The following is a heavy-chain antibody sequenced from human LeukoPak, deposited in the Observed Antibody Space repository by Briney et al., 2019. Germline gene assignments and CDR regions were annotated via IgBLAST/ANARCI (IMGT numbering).Heavy chain of an antibody. CDR2: INPSGGST. Sequence: PGGSLRLSCAASGFTFSSYGMHWVRQAPGQGLEWMGIINPSGGSTSYAQKFQGRVTMTRDTSTSTVYMELSSLRSEDTAVYYCARDRGSREYQLPGWGWFDPWGQGTLVTVSS. CDR1: GFTFSSYG. V-gene: IGHV1-46*01. J-gene: IGHJ5*02. D-gene: IGHD2-2*01. CDR3: ARDRGSREYQLPGWGWFDP.